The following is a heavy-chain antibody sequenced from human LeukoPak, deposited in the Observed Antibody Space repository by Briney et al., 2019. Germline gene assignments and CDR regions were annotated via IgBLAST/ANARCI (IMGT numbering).Heavy chain of an antibody. Sequence: GGSLRLSCAASGFTVSSNYMSWVRQAPGKGLEWVSVIYSGGSTYYADSVKGRFTISRDNSKNTLYLQMNSLRAEDTAVYYCARDPDSSSSYSYWGQGTLVIVSS. D-gene: IGHD6-6*01. CDR3: ARDPDSSSSYSY. CDR2: IYSGGST. CDR1: GFTVSSNY. J-gene: IGHJ4*02. V-gene: IGHV3-66*02.